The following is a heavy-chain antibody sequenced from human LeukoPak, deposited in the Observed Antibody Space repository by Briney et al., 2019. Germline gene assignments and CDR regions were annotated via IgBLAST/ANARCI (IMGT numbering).Heavy chain of an antibody. CDR3: ARVADKSDFDY. Sequence: GASVKVSCKASGYTFTSYYMHWVRQAPGQGLEWMGIIDPSGTSTSYAQKFQGRVTMTRDTSTNTVYMELSSLRSEDTAVYYCARVADKSDFDYWGQGTLVTVSS. CDR1: GYTFTSYY. D-gene: IGHD3-22*01. V-gene: IGHV1-46*01. CDR2: IDPSGTST. J-gene: IGHJ4*02.